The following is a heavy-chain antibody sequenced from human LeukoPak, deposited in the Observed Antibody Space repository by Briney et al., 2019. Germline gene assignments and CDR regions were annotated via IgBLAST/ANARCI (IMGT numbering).Heavy chain of an antibody. CDR3: ARGYRYYDILTGYYPYYYYMDV. V-gene: IGHV4-59*01. CDR2: IYYSGST. D-gene: IGHD3-9*01. CDR1: GGSISSYY. Sequence: PSETLSLTCTVSGGSISSYYWSWIRQPPGKGLELIGYIYYSGSTNYNPSLKSRVTISVDTSKNQFSLKLSSVTAADTAVYYCARGYRYYDILTGYYPYYYYMDVWGKGTTVTVSS. J-gene: IGHJ6*03.